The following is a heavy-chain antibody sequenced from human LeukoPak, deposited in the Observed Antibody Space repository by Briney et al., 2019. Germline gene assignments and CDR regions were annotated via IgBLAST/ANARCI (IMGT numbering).Heavy chain of an antibody. CDR1: GFTVSSNY. D-gene: IGHD2-21*02. V-gene: IGHV3-53*01. CDR2: IYITGST. Sequence: GGSLRLSCAASGFTVSSNYMHWVRQTPGKGLEWVSVIYITGSTFYADSVKGRFTISRDNTKITLYLQMQSLRAEDTAVYYCATDGASCGGDCYSDYWGQGTLVTVSS. CDR3: ATDGASCGGDCYSDY. J-gene: IGHJ4*02.